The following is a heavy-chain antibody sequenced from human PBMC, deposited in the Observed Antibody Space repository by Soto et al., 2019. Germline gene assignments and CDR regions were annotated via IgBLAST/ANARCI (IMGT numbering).Heavy chain of an antibody. V-gene: IGHV4-4*07. CDR3: VRDGTKTLRDWFDP. D-gene: IGHD1-1*01. Sequence: TLSLTCTVSGASISGFYWSWIRKSAGKGLEWIGRIYATGTTDYNPSPKSRVMMSVDTSKKQFSLKLRSVTAADTAVYYCVRDGTKTLRDWFDPWGQGISVTVSS. CDR2: IYATGTT. CDR1: GASISGFY. J-gene: IGHJ5*02.